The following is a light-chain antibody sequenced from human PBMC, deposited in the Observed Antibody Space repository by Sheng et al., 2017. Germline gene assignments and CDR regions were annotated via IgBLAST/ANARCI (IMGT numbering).Light chain of an antibody. CDR2: AAS. CDR1: QSISNW. Sequence: DIQMTQSPSTLSASVGDRVTITCRASQSISNWLAWYQQKPGKAPKLLIYAASSLQSGVPSRFSGSGSGTEFTLTISSLQPDDFATYYCQQYYSYPITFGQGTRLEIK. V-gene: IGKV1-5*01. CDR3: QQYYSYPIT. J-gene: IGKJ5*01.